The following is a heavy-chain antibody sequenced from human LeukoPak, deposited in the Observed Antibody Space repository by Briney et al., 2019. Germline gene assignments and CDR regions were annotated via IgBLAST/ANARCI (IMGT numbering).Heavy chain of an antibody. V-gene: IGHV1-2*02. D-gene: IGHD5-12*01. Sequence: ASVKVSCMYSGYIFSDYYMHWVRQAPGQGLEWMGWIIPNSGGTNYPQKPQSRVTMTRDTSISTAYMEISRLKSDDTGVYYCARRRVATARNDWFDPWGQGTLVTVSS. CDR1: GYIFSDYY. J-gene: IGHJ5*02. CDR2: IIPNSGGT. CDR3: ARRRVATARNDWFDP.